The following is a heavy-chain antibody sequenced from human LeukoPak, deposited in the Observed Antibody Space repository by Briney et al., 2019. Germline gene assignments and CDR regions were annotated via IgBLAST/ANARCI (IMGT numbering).Heavy chain of an antibody. CDR2: INHSGST. CDR1: GGSFSGYY. V-gene: IGHV4-34*01. D-gene: IGHD3-16*02. Sequence: SETLSLTCAVYGGSFSGYYWSWIRQPPGKGLEWIGEINHSGSTNYNPSLKSRVTISVDTSKNQFSLKLSSVTAADTAVYYCARENYDYIWGSYRPSEFDYWGQGTLVTVSS. J-gene: IGHJ4*02. CDR3: ARENYDYIWGSYRPSEFDY.